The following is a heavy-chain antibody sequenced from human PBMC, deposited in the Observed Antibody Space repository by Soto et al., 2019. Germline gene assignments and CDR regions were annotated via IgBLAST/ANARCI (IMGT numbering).Heavy chain of an antibody. CDR3: TRGYGYYVRDY. D-gene: IGHD4-17*01. J-gene: IGHJ4*02. CDR1: GFTFSGSA. CDR2: IRSKSNSYAT. V-gene: IGHV3-73*01. Sequence: EVQLVESGGGLVQPGGSLKLSCAVSGFTFSGSAMHWVRQASGKGLEWVGRIRSKSNSYATAYAESVKGRFTISRDDSKNTAYLQMNSLKTEDTAVYYCTRGYGYYVRDYWGQGTLVTFSS.